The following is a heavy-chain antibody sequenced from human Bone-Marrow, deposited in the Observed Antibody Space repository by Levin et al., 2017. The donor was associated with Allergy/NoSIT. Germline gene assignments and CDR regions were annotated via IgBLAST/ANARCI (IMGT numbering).Heavy chain of an antibody. CDR3: TTHWGY. Sequence: PGGSLRLSCAASGFTFSSYAMNRVRQAPGKGLEWLSHISSSGTTTHYAESVRGRFTVSRDNGNNLLYLQMNSLRDEDTAVYYCTTHWGYWGQGTLVTVSS. D-gene: IGHD7-27*01. CDR2: ISSSGTTT. J-gene: IGHJ4*02. V-gene: IGHV3-48*02. CDR1: GFTFSSYA.